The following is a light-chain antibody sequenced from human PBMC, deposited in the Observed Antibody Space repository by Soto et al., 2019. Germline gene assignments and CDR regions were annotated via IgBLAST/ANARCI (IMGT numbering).Light chain of an antibody. Sequence: EIVLTQSPGTLSLSPGERATLSCRASESVSTAYLAWYQRKPGQAARLLMYGASIRASGIPDRFSGSGSGTDFTFIISILEPEDFAVYYCQQYGSSPITFGQGTRLEI. J-gene: IGKJ5*01. CDR2: GAS. CDR1: ESVSTAY. CDR3: QQYGSSPIT. V-gene: IGKV3-20*01.